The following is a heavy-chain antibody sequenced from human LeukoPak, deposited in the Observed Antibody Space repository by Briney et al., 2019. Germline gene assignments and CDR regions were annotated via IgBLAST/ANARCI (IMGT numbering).Heavy chain of an antibody. V-gene: IGHV1-46*01. D-gene: IGHD4-17*01. CDR2: INPSGGST. J-gene: IGHJ6*03. CDR1: GYTFTSYY. Sequence: ASVKVSCKASGYTFTSYYMHWVRQAPGQGLEWMGIINPSGGSTSYAQKFQGRVTMTRDMSTSTVYMELSSLRSEDTAVYYCAREWGDGDPYYYYYYMDVWGKGTTVTISS. CDR3: AREWGDGDPYYYYYYMDV.